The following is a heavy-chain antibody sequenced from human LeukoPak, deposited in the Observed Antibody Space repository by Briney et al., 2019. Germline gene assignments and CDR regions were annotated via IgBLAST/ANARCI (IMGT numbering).Heavy chain of an antibody. Sequence: ASVKVSCKASGGTFSSYAISWVRQAPGQGLEWMGGIIPIFGTANYAQKFQGRVTITTDESTSTAYMELSSLRSEDTAVYYCARVIAAGRNWFDPWGQGTLVTVS. CDR1: GGTFSSYA. V-gene: IGHV1-69*05. D-gene: IGHD6-13*01. CDR2: IIPIFGTA. CDR3: ARVIAAGRNWFDP. J-gene: IGHJ5*02.